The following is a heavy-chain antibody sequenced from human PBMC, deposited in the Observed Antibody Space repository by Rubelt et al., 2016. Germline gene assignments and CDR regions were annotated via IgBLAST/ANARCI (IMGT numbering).Heavy chain of an antibody. V-gene: IGHV4-39*01. CDR3: ARGRFLEWLPPDY. J-gene: IGHJ4*02. D-gene: IGHD3-3*01. CDR1: GGSISSSSYY. Sequence: QLQLQESGPGLVKPSETLSLTCTVSGGSISSSSYYWGWIRQPPGKGLEWIGIIYYSGSTYYNPSLKSRVTISVDTSKNQLSLKLSSVTAADTAVYYCARGRFLEWLPPDYWGQGTLVTVSS. CDR2: IYYSGST.